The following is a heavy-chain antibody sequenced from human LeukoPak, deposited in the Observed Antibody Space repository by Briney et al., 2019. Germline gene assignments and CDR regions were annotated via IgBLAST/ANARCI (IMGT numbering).Heavy chain of an antibody. V-gene: IGHV4-39*01. D-gene: IGHD3-3*01. CDR1: GGSITSHSCF. CDR2: ISSSGTT. J-gene: IGHJ5*02. CDR3: ARHSDNGGVDGFDP. Sequence: PSETLSLTCSVSGGSITSHSCFWGWIRQPPGKGLEWIGSISSSGTTYYNPSLRSRVTISVDTSKNQFSLKLSSMTAADTAVYYCARHSDNGGVDGFDPWGQGTLVTVSS.